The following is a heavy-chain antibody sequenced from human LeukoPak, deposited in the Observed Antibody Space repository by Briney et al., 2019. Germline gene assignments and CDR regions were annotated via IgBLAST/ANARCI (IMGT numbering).Heavy chain of an antibody. V-gene: IGHV3-74*01. CDR1: GFTFSNYW. CDR2: IYVDGRTT. Sequence: PGGSLGLSCVASGFTFSNYWMHWVRQPPGKGLVWVSRIYVDGRTTNYADSVKGRFTISRVNAKNTVYLEMNSLSVEDTATYYCIRDFRSADLWGQGTLVTVTS. CDR3: IRDFRSADL. J-gene: IGHJ5*02.